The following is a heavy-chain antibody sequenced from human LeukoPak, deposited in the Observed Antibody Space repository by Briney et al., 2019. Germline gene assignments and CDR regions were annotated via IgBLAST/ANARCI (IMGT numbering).Heavy chain of an antibody. CDR3: ARDYDFWSGPKTFLDY. CDR1: GFTFSSYG. J-gene: IGHJ4*02. CDR2: IRYDGSNK. Sequence: PGGSLRLSCAASGFTFSSYGMHWVRQAPGKGLEWVAFIRYDGSNKYYADSVKGRFTISRDNSKNTLYLQMNSLRAEDTAVYYCARDYDFWSGPKTFLDYWGQGTLVTVSS. V-gene: IGHV3-30*02. D-gene: IGHD3-3*01.